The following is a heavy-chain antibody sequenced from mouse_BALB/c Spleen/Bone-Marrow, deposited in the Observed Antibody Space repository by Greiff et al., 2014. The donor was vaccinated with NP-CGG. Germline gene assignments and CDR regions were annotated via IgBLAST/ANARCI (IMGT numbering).Heavy chain of an antibody. CDR3: AREGYYGSPFAY. CDR1: GFTFNSYW. Sequence: LEESGAELAKPGASVKMSCKASGFTFNSYWMHWVKQRPGQGLEWIGKINPRNGYTKYNQKFKVKATMTADKSSSTAYMQLSSLTSEDSAVYYCAREGYYGSPFAYWGQGTLVTVSA. D-gene: IGHD1-1*01. J-gene: IGHJ3*01. V-gene: IGHV1-7*01. CDR2: INPRNGYT.